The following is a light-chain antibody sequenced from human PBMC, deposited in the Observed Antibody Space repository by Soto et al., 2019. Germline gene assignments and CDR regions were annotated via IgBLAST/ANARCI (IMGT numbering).Light chain of an antibody. CDR2: VAS. V-gene: IGKV3-20*01. CDR1: QSVGGSY. J-gene: IGKJ1*01. CDR3: QYYGSSPWT. Sequence: EIVLTQSPGPLSLSPGERATLSCRASQSVGGSYLAWFQQKPGQAPRLLIYVASTRATGAPDRFSGSGSATDFSLTIIRLEPEDLAVYYCQYYGSSPWTFGQETKVEIK.